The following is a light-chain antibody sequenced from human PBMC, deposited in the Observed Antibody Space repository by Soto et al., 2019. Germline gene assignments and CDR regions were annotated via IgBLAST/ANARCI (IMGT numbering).Light chain of an antibody. CDR3: QQYGNSPQIT. J-gene: IGKJ5*01. CDR2: DSS. Sequence: EFVLTQSPATLSLSPGERATLSCGASQSVSSYLAWYQQKPGLAPRLVIYDSSIRATGIPDRFSGSGSGTDFTLTISRLEPEDFAVYFCQQYGNSPQITFGQGTRLEIK. CDR1: QSVSSY. V-gene: IGKV3D-20*01.